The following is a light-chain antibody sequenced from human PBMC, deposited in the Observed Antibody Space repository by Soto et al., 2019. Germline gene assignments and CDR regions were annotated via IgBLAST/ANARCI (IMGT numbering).Light chain of an antibody. Sequence: QSALTQPRSVSGSPGQSVTISCTGTSSDVGGYNYASWYQQYPGKAPKLIIYDVSKRPSGVPDRFSGSKSGNTASPTISGLQAEDEADYYCCSYAGTYTLWVFGGGTKVTVL. CDR1: SSDVGGYNY. V-gene: IGLV2-11*01. J-gene: IGLJ3*02. CDR2: DVS. CDR3: CSYAGTYTLWV.